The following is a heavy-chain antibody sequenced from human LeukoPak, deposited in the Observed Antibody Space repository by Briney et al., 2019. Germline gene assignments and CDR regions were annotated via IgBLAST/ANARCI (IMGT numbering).Heavy chain of an antibody. CDR1: GFTFSGSA. J-gene: IGHJ5*02. D-gene: IGHD3-22*01. CDR2: IRSKANSYAT. CDR3: TRPPYSDSSGYYSS. Sequence: GGSLRLXCAASGFTFSGSAMHWVRQASGKGLEWVGRIRSKANSYATAYAASVKGRFTISRDDSKNTAYLQMNSLKTEDTAVYYCTRPPYSDSSGYYSSWGQGTLVTVSS. V-gene: IGHV3-73*01.